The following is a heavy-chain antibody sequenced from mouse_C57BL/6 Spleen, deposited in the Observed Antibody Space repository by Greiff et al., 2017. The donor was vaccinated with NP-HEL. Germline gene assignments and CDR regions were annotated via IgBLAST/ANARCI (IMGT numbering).Heavy chain of an antibody. J-gene: IGHJ3*01. V-gene: IGHV6-3*01. Sequence: EVKLEESGGGLVQPGGSMKLSCVASGFTFSNYWMNWVRQSPEKGLEWVAQIRLKSDNYATHYAESVKGRFTISRDDSKSSVYLQMNNLRAEDTGIYYCTPNWDGFAYWGQGTLVTVSA. CDR2: IRLKSDNYAT. CDR3: TPNWDGFAY. CDR1: GFTFSNYW. D-gene: IGHD4-1*01.